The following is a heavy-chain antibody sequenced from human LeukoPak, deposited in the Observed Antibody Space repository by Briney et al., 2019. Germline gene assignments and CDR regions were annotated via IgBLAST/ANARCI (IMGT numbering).Heavy chain of an antibody. Sequence: GGSLRLSCAASGLSVSSNYMNWVRQAPGKGLEWVSAPYIGGNTYYADSVRGRFTISRDNSKNTLYPQMNSLRAEDTAIYYCTTAAGYNYGQYWGQGTLVTVSS. J-gene: IGHJ4*02. V-gene: IGHV3-53*01. CDR3: TTAAGYNYGQY. CDR2: PYIGGNT. CDR1: GLSVSSNY. D-gene: IGHD5-18*01.